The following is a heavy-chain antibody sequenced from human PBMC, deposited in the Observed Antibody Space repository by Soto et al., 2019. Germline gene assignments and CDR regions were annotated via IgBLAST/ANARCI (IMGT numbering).Heavy chain of an antibody. CDR2: IYYSGST. CDR3: AGVLVAGIPGYYYMDV. V-gene: IGHV4-59*01. D-gene: IGHD6-19*01. J-gene: IGHJ6*03. CDR1: GGSISSYY. Sequence: QVQLQESGPGLVKPSETLSLTCTVSGGSISSYYWSWIRQPPGKGLECIGYIYYSGSTNYNPSLKSRVTISVDKSKTVFSLQLSSVTAADTAVYYCAGVLVAGIPGYYYMDVWGKGTTVTVSS.